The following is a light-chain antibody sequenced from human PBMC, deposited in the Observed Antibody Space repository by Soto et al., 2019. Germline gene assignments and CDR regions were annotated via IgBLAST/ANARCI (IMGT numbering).Light chain of an antibody. V-gene: IGKV1-5*03. Sequence: SQMTQSPSTLSSSAGDRVTITCRASQTIDSWLAWYQQRPGKPPNLLIYKASTLASGVPARFSGSGSGTDFTLTISSLEPEDSAVYYCQQRNIWPPVTLGQGTRLEI. CDR1: QTIDSW. CDR2: KAS. J-gene: IGKJ5*01. CDR3: QQRNIWPPVT.